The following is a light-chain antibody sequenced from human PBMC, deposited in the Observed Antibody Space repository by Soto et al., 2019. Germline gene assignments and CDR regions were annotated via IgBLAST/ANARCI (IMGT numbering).Light chain of an antibody. J-gene: IGKJ1*01. CDR1: QSVSNNY. Sequence: EIVLTQSPGTLSLSPGERATLSCRASQSVSNNYLAWYQQKPGQAPRLLIYDASNRATGIPARFSGSGSGTDFTLTISSLEPEDFAVYYCQQRGTFGQGTKVDIK. CDR2: DAS. V-gene: IGKV3-11*01. CDR3: QQRGT.